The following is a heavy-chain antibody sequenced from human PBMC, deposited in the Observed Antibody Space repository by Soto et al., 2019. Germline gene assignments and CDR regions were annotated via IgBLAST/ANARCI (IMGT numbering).Heavy chain of an antibody. V-gene: IGHV4-30-4*01. CDR3: ARRVTGGGERFAP. CDR1: GASVRSGDYY. J-gene: IGHJ5*02. D-gene: IGHD7-27*01. CDR2: IYSSGNT. Sequence: SETLSLTCTVSGASVRSGDYYWTWIRQPPGKDLEWIGYIYSSGNTNYNPSLRSRVTMSKDTSKNQFSLKLTSVTATDTAVYYCARRVTGGGERFAPWALGTPVPVSS.